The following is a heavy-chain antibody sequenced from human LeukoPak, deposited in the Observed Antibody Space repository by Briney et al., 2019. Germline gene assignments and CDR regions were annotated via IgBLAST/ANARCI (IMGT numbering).Heavy chain of an antibody. J-gene: IGHJ4*02. D-gene: IGHD1-20*01. CDR2: INWNSGNI. CDR3: ARDRYNFDY. V-gene: IGHV3-9*01. CDR1: GFTFDDYA. Sequence: GGSLRLSCAASGFTFDDYAMHWVRQAPGKGLEWVSGINWNSGNIGYADSVKGRFTISRDNAKNSLYLQMNSLRAEDTAVYYCARDRYNFDYWGQGTLVTVSS.